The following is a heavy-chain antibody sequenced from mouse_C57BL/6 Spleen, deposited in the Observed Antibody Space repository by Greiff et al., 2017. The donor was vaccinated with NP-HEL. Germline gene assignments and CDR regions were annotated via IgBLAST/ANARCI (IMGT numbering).Heavy chain of an antibody. Sequence: EVKLVESGGGLVQPGGSLKLSCAASGFTFSDYGMAWVRQAPRKGPEWVAFISNLAYSIYYADTVTGRFTISRENAKNTLYLEMSSLRSEDTAMYYCARVLLRAMDYWGQGTSVTVSS. CDR1: GFTFSDYG. CDR3: ARVLLRAMDY. J-gene: IGHJ4*01. CDR2: ISNLAYSI. D-gene: IGHD2-1*01. V-gene: IGHV5-15*01.